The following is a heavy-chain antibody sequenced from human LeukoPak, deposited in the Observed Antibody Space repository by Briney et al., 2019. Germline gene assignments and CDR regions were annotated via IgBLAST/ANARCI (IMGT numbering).Heavy chain of an antibody. J-gene: IGHJ5*02. Sequence: ASLKVSCKPSGYSFTNSDTSWVPPATGQGRGWRGWMNLNSGNTGYAQKFQGSVTMTRDTSTSTACMELSSVRSEDTRVYYCARAHCRSTDCHPAELFVPWGQGSLVSVSS. CDR2: MNLNSGNT. CDR3: ARAHCRSTDCHPAELFVP. V-gene: IGHV1-8*01. D-gene: IGHD2-2*01. CDR1: GYSFTNSD.